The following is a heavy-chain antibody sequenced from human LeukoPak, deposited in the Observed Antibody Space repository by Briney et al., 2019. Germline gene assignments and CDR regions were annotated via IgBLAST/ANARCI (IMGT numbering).Heavy chain of an antibody. V-gene: IGHV1-24*01. CDR2: FDPEEGET. Sequence: ASVKVFCKVSGYTLIELPMHWVRQAPGKGLEWMGGFDPEEGETIYAQKFQGRVTMTEDTSTDTAYMELSSLRSEDTAVYYCATDRLRTMVRGVLRSLEGFDPWGQGTLVTVSS. CDR1: GYTLIELP. J-gene: IGHJ5*02. D-gene: IGHD3-10*01. CDR3: ATDRLRTMVRGVLRSLEGFDP.